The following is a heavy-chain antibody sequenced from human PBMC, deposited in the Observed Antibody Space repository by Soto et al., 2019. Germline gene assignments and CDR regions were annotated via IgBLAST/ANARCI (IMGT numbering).Heavy chain of an antibody. CDR1: GFTFSSYA. CDR2: ISGSGGST. V-gene: IGHV3-23*01. CDR3: AKDGRLNYYGMDV. J-gene: IGHJ6*02. Sequence: GALRLSCAASGFTFSSYAMSWVRQAPGKGLEWVSAISGSGGSTYYADSVKGRFTISRDNSKNTLYLQMNSLRAEDTAVYYCAKDGRLNYYGMDVWGQGTTVTVSS. D-gene: IGHD1-1*01.